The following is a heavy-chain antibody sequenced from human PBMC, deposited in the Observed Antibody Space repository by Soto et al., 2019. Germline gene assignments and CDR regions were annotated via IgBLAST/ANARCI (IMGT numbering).Heavy chain of an antibody. J-gene: IGHJ4*02. Sequence: PGSSLRLSCAESGSSFTNYDSNGLRQVPGKGLEWVAVISYDRGNTDCADSVKGRFTIARDNFKTALYLQMTSLRTEDKAVYYCARDIWAAATGSYFDYWGQGTLVTVSS. V-gene: IGHV3-30-3*01. CDR2: ISYDRGNT. CDR3: ARDIWAAATGSYFDY. D-gene: IGHD6-13*01. CDR1: GSSFTNYD.